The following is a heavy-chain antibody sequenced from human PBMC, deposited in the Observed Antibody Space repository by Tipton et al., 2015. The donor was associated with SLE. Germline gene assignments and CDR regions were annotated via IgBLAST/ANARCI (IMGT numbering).Heavy chain of an antibody. V-gene: IGHV3-9*01. D-gene: IGHD3-9*01. CDR2: ISWNSGSI. CDR3: AKGPLRYFDWLLMTYFDY. CDR1: GFTFDDYA. Sequence: SLRLSCAASGFTFDDYAMHWVRQAPGKGLEWVSGISWNSGSIGYADSVKGRFTISRDNAKNSLYLQMNSLRAEDTALYYCAKGPLRYFDWLLMTYFDYWGQGTLVTVSS. J-gene: IGHJ4*02.